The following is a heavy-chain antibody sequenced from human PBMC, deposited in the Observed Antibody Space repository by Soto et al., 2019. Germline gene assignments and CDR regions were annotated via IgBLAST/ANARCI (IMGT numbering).Heavy chain of an antibody. CDR3: ARAGNRYYYYGMDV. Sequence: SETLSLTCAVSGGSISSGGYSWSWIRQPPGKGLEWIGYIYHSGSTYYNPSLKSRVTISVDRSKNQFSLKLSSVTAADTAVYYCARAGNRYYYYGMDVWGQGTTVTV. CDR2: IYHSGST. V-gene: IGHV4-30-2*01. CDR1: GGSISSGGYS. J-gene: IGHJ6*02.